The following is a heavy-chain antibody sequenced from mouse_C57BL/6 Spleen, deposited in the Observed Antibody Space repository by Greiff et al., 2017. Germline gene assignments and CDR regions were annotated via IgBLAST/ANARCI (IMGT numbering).Heavy chain of an antibody. D-gene: IGHD2-1*01. CDR3: TSKVFYVYVGVYFDY. CDR2: IDPSDSYT. V-gene: IGHV1-69*01. CDR1: GYTFTSSW. Sequence: QVKLQQSGAELVMPGASVKLSCKASGYTFTSSWMHWVKQRPGQGLVWIGEIDPSDSYTNYNQPFKGKSTLSVDKSSSTAYMQLSSLTSKDSAVYYCTSKVFYVYVGVYFDYWGQGTTLTVAS. J-gene: IGHJ2*01.